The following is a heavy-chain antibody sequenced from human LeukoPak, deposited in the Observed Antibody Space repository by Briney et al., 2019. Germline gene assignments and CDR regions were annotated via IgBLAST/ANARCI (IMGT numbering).Heavy chain of an antibody. CDR2: IYSGGST. J-gene: IGHJ4*02. V-gene: IGHV3-53*01. CDR1: GFTVSSNY. Sequence: PGGSLRLSCAASGFTVSSNYVSWVRQAPGKGLEWVSVIYSGGSTYYADSVKGRFTISRDNSKNTLYLQVNSLRAEDTAVYYCASSIAVAGHLGFDYWGQGTLVTVSS. D-gene: IGHD6-19*01. CDR3: ASSIAVAGHLGFDY.